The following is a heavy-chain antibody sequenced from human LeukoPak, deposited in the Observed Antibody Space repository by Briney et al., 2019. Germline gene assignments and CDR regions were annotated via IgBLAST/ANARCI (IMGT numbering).Heavy chain of an antibody. D-gene: IGHD6-6*01. J-gene: IGHJ4*02. Sequence: SETLSLTCTVSGGSISSGGYYWCWIRQHPGKGLEWIGYIYYSGSTYYNPSLKSRVTISVDTSKNQFSLKLSSVTAADTAVYYCARVPYSSSCYFDYWGQGTLVTVSS. CDR3: ARVPYSSSCYFDY. CDR2: IYYSGST. CDR1: GGSISSGGYY. V-gene: IGHV4-31*03.